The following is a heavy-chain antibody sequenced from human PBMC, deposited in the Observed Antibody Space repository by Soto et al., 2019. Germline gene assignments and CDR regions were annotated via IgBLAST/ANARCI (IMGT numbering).Heavy chain of an antibody. CDR2: IYHSGST. V-gene: IGHV4-30-2*01. CDR1: GGSISSGGYS. Sequence: SETLSLTFAVSGGSISSGGYSWSWIRQPPGKGLEWIGYIYHSGSTYYNPSLKSRVTISVDRSKNQFSLKLSSVTAADTAVYYCARTPMYWGQGTLVTVSS. J-gene: IGHJ4*02. CDR3: ARTPMY.